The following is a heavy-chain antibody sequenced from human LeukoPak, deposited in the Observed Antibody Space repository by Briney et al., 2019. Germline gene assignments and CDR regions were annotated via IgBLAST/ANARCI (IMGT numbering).Heavy chain of an antibody. V-gene: IGHV1-18*01. J-gene: IGHJ4*02. D-gene: IGHD5-12*01. CDR2: ISAYNGNT. Sequence: ASVKLSCKASGSTFTSCGISWVRQAPGQGLERKGWISAYNGNTNYAQKLQGRVTMTTDTSTSTAYMELRSLRSDDTAVYYCARTGYSGYDFQSDYWGQGTLVTVSS. CDR3: ARTGYSGYDFQSDY. CDR1: GSTFTSCG.